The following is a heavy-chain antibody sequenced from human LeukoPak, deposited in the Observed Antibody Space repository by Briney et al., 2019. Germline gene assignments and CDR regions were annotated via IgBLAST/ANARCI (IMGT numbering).Heavy chain of an antibody. CDR2: INPNSGGT. Sequence: ASVKVSCKASGYTFTGYYMHWVRQAPGQGLERMGWINPNSGGTNYAQKFQGRVTMTRDTSISTAYMELSRPRSDDTAVYYCAVYSSSSLGNWFDPWGQGTLVTVSS. V-gene: IGHV1-2*02. D-gene: IGHD6-6*01. CDR1: GYTFTGYY. CDR3: AVYSSSSLGNWFDP. J-gene: IGHJ5*02.